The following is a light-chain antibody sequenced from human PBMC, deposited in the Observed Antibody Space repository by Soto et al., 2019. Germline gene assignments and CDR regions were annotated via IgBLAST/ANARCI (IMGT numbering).Light chain of an antibody. CDR2: LNSDGSH. V-gene: IGLV4-69*01. J-gene: IGLJ3*02. CDR1: SGHSTYA. Sequence: QPVLTQSPSASASLGASVKLTCTLSSGHSTYAIAWLQQQPEKGPRYLMKLNSDGSHSKGDGIPDRFSGSSSGAERYLTISSLQSEDEADYYCQTWGTGPWVFGGGTKLTVL. CDR3: QTWGTGPWV.